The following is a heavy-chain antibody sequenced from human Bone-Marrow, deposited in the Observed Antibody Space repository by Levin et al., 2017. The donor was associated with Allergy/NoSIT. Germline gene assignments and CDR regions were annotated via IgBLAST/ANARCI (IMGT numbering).Heavy chain of an antibody. CDR2: INPNSGGT. CDR1: GYTFTGYY. J-gene: IGHJ5*02. CDR3: AREVEAARPMSFFFDP. D-gene: IGHD6-6*01. Sequence: GESLKISCKASGYTFTGYYMHWVRQAPGQGLEWMGRINPNSGGTNYAQKFQGRVTMTRDTSISTAYMELSRLRSDDTAVYYCAREVEAARPMSFFFDPWGQGTLVTVSS. V-gene: IGHV1-2*06.